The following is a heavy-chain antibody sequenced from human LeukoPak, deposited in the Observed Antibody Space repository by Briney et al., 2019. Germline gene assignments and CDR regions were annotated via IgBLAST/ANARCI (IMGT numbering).Heavy chain of an antibody. CDR3: ARGFHSFYFAY. J-gene: IGHJ4*02. CDR1: GHSVSSNSAA. CDR2: TYYRSKWYN. Sequence: SQTLSLTCALSGHSVSSNSAAWGWTRQSRSRGLEGLGRTYYRSKWYNDYAGSVRGRITLHPDTSTNQFPLQLDSVTPEDTAVYYCARGFHSFYFAYWGQGTLVTVSS. D-gene: IGHD2-15*01. V-gene: IGHV6-1*01.